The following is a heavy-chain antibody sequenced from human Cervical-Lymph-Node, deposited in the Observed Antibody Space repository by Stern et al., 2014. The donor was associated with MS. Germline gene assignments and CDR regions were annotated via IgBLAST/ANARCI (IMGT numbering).Heavy chain of an antibody. J-gene: IGHJ4*02. CDR2: ISYSGNT. Sequence: VQLVESGPGLVKPSQTLSLTCTVSGGAVSSGDRYWSWLRQHPEKGLEWIGYISYSGNTYYNPSLESRVTISMDRSKNQFSLKLRSVTAADTAVYYCARVTEFLRFFYPDYWGQGIRVTVSS. CDR1: GGAVSSGDRY. D-gene: IGHD3-3*01. CDR3: ARVTEFLRFFYPDY. V-gene: IGHV4-31*03.